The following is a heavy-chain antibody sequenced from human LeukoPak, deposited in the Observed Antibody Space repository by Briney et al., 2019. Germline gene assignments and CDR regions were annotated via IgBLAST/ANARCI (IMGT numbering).Heavy chain of an antibody. CDR1: GGSISSYY. Sequence: PSETLSLTCTVSGGSISSYYWSWIRQPPGKGLEWIGYIYYSGSTNYNPSLKSRVTISVDTSKNQFSLKLSSVTAADTAVYYCARDPTGGSYGGIDYWGQGTLVTVCS. V-gene: IGHV4-59*01. D-gene: IGHD1-26*01. CDR3: ARDPTGGSYGGIDY. CDR2: IYYSGST. J-gene: IGHJ4*02.